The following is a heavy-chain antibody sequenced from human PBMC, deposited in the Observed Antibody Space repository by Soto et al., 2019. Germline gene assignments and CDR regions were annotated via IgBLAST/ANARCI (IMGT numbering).Heavy chain of an antibody. CDR3: AKDGVEAGVYGMDV. CDR2: IYYSGST. CDR1: GGSISSSSYY. V-gene: IGHV4-39*02. Sequence: QLQLQESGPGLVKPSETLSLTCTVSGGSISSSSYYWGWIRQPPGKGLEWIGSIYYSGSTYYNPSLKCRVTISVDPSKNQFSLKLSSVTAADTAVYYCAKDGVEAGVYGMDVWGQGTTVTVSS. J-gene: IGHJ6*02. D-gene: IGHD6-19*01.